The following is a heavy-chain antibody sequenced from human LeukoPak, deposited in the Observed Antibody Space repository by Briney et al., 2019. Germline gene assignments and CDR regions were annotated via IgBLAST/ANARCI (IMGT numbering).Heavy chain of an antibody. Sequence: GGSLRLSCAASGFTFSSYAMSWVRQAPGKGLERVSGISGSGDNIYYAESVKGRFTISRDSSNNTLYLRMNSLRAEDTAVYHCAKDRSSSWYWWAFDIWGQGTKVTVSS. J-gene: IGHJ3*02. D-gene: IGHD6-13*01. CDR2: ISGSGDNI. V-gene: IGHV3-23*01. CDR1: GFTFSSYA. CDR3: AKDRSSSWYWWAFDI.